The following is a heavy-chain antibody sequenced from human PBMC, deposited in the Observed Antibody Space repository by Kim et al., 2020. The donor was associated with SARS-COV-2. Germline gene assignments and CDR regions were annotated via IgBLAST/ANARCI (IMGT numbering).Heavy chain of an antibody. J-gene: IGHJ3*02. V-gene: IGHV1-46*01. CDR1: GYTFTSFY. CDR2: INPSGGST. CDR3: ARAQWLVFAFDI. Sequence: ASVKVSCKASGYTFTSFYMHWVRQAPGQGLEWMGIINPSGGSTSYAQKFQGRVTMTRDTSTSTVYMELSSLRSEDTAVYYCARAQWLVFAFDIWGGGTMVADSS. D-gene: IGHD6-19*01.